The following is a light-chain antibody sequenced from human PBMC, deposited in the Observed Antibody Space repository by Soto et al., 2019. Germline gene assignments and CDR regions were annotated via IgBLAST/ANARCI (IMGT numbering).Light chain of an antibody. V-gene: IGKV3-20*01. J-gene: IGKJ4*01. CDR1: QSVDSTY. CDR3: QQYGRSPST. Sequence: IVLTQSPGTVAVSPGERVTLSCRASQSVDSTYLAWYQQRPGQAPRLLIFGASTKATGIPDRFSGSGSGTDFTLTISRLEPEDFAVYYCQQYGRSPSTFGGGTKV. CDR2: GAS.